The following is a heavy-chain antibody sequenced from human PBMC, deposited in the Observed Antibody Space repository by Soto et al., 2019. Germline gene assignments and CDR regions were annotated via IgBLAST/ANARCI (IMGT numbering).Heavy chain of an antibody. CDR1: GDSYSISTYS. V-gene: IGHV4-30-2*01. CDR2: IYQSGVT. D-gene: IGHD6-19*01. Sequence: PSETLSLTCTISGDSYSISTYSWSWIRQPPGKALEWVGFIYQSGVTSYNPSLKSRVSISLDRSNNQCSLKLRSVTAADTAVYYCAGMPYTSGLRFDPWGPGTLVTVPS. J-gene: IGHJ5*02. CDR3: AGMPYTSGLRFDP.